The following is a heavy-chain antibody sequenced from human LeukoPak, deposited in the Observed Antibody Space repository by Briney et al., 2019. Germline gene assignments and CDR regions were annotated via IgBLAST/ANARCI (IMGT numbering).Heavy chain of an antibody. V-gene: IGHV3-21*01. CDR1: GFTFSSYS. CDR2: ISSSSSYI. J-gene: IGHJ4*02. Sequence: GGSLRLSCAASGFTFSSYSMNWVRQAPGKGLEWVSSISSSSSYIYYADSVKGRFTISRDNAKNSLYLQMNSLRAEDTAVYYCARGSTGYSSSWYPEFEYWGQGTLVTVSS. D-gene: IGHD6-13*01. CDR3: ARGSTGYSSSWYPEFEY.